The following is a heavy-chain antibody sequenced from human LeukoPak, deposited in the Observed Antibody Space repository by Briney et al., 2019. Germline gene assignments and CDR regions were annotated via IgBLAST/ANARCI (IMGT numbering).Heavy chain of an antibody. Sequence: GGSLRLSCAASGFTFSSYWMNWVRQAPGKGLEWVANIKKDGSERYYVDSVKGRFTISRDNTKKSLYLQMNTLRAEDMAVYYCARDLAGPPQEAFDIWGQGTMVTVSS. CDR1: GFTFSSYW. V-gene: IGHV3-7*01. CDR2: IKKDGSER. CDR3: ARDLAGPPQEAFDI. J-gene: IGHJ3*02.